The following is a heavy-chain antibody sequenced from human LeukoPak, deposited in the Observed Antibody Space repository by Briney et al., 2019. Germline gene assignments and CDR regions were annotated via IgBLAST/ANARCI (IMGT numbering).Heavy chain of an antibody. CDR2: MNPRSGNA. V-gene: IGHV1-8*01. J-gene: IGHJ5*02. D-gene: IGHD1-1*01. Sequence: ASVKVSCKASGDSFSNYDIHWVRQATGQGLEWMGRMNPRSGNAGYAQRFQGRVTLTRNTSISTVYMELSSLRSEDTAVYFCVRGGATGYSRPFDPWGQGTLVTVSS. CDR3: VRGGATGYSRPFDP. CDR1: GDSFSNYD.